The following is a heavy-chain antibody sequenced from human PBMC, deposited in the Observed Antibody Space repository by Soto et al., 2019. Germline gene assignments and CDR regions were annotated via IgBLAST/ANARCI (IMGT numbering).Heavy chain of an antibody. J-gene: IGHJ5*02. CDR1: GFTFSSYG. V-gene: IGHV3-33*01. Sequence: QVQLVESGGGVVQPGRSLRLSCAASGFTFSSYGMHWVRQAPGKGLEWVAVIWYDGSNKYYADSVKGRFTISRDNSKNTLYLQMNSLRAEDTAVYYCARDHYYDSSGYPTPWGQGTLVTVSS. CDR3: ARDHYYDSSGYPTP. D-gene: IGHD3-22*01. CDR2: IWYDGSNK.